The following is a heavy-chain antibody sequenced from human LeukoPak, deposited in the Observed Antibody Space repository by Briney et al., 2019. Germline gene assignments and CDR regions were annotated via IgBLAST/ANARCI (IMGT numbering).Heavy chain of an antibody. J-gene: IGHJ3*02. D-gene: IGHD3-9*01. CDR3: AKEYDILTGYYAFDI. Sequence: GGSLRLSCAASGFTFSSYAMHWVRQAPGKGLEWVAVISYDGSNKYYADSVKGRFTISRDNSKNTLYLQMNSLRAEDTAVYYCAKEYDILTGYYAFDIWGQGTMVTVSS. CDR2: ISYDGSNK. V-gene: IGHV3-30*04. CDR1: GFTFSSYA.